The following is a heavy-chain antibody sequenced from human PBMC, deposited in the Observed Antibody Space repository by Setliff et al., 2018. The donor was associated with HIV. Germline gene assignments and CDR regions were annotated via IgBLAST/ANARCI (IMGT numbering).Heavy chain of an antibody. CDR2: INPSSGST. J-gene: IGHJ5*01. V-gene: IGHV1-46*01. D-gene: IGHD5-12*01. Sequence: ASVKVSCKTSGYTLTKYGISWVRQAPGQGLEWMGIINPSSGSTTYAQKFQGRVTMTSDTSTYTVYMELSGLTSDDTAFYYCASDAVSGYDWKWFDSWGQGTLVTVSS. CDR3: ASDAVSGYDWKWFDS. CDR1: GYTLTKYG.